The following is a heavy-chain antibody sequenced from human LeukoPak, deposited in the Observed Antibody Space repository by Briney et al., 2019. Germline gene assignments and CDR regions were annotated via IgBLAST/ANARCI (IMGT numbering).Heavy chain of an antibody. D-gene: IGHD2-15*01. CDR3: AKDCRVRVAATRGYFDY. J-gene: IGHJ4*02. Sequence: GASLRLSCAASGFTFDDYAMHWVRQAPGKGLEWVSGISWNSGSIGYADSAKGRFTISRDNSKNTLYLQMNSLRAEDTAVYYCAKDCRVRVAATRGYFDYWGQGTLVTVSS. V-gene: IGHV3-9*01. CDR1: GFTFDDYA. CDR2: ISWNSGSI.